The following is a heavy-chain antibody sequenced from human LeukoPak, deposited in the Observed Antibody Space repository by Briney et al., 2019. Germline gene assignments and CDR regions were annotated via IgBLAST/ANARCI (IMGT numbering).Heavy chain of an antibody. J-gene: IGHJ3*02. CDR2: IYSGGST. Sequence: GGSLRLSCAASGFTVSSNYMSWVRQAPGKGLEWVSVIYSGGSTYYADSMKGRFTISRDNSKNTLYLQMNSLRAEDTAVYYCARAPTPTYDFWSGYLPDDAFDIWGQGTMVTVSS. CDR3: ARAPTPTYDFWSGYLPDDAFDI. V-gene: IGHV3-66*01. D-gene: IGHD3-3*01. CDR1: GFTVSSNY.